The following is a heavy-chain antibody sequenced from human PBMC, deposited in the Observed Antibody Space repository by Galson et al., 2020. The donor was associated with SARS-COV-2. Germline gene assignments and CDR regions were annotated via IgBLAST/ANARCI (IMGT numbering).Heavy chain of an antibody. J-gene: IGHJ6*03. V-gene: IGHV4-4*02. D-gene: IGHD2-21*02. Sequence: SATLSLTCAVSGGSISSSDWWGWVRQPPGKGLEWIGEIFHSGYTNYNPSLKSRVTMSVDTSKNQFSLKLSSVTAADTALYYCSRIIVTAYYFAYMDVWGKGTTVTVSS. CDR2: IFHSGYT. CDR1: GGSISSSDW. CDR3: SRIIVTAYYFAYMDV.